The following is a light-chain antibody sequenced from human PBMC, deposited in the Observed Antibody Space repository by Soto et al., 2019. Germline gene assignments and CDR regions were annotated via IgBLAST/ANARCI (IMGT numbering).Light chain of an antibody. CDR1: QGISSY. CDR2: AAS. Sequence: AIRMTHSPSSLSVSTGDRVTITCRASQGISSYLAWYQQKPGKAPKLLIYAASTLQSGVPSRFSGSGSGTDFTLTISCLQSEDFATYYCQQYYSYPITFGQGTRLEIK. CDR3: QQYYSYPIT. J-gene: IGKJ5*01. V-gene: IGKV1-8*01.